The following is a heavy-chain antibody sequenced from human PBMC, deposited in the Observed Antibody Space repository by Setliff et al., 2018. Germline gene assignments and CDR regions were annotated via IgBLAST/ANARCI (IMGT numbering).Heavy chain of an antibody. D-gene: IGHD3-16*01. J-gene: IGHJ4*02. Sequence: SETLSLTCTVSGYSISSGYIWGWIRQPPGKGLEWVGNIGHTGSINYNPSLKSRLTISRDTPKNQVSLKLNSVTATDTAVYYCARVYAYSYGFDYWGQGTPVTVSS. CDR1: GYSISSGYI. V-gene: IGHV4-38-2*02. CDR3: ARVYAYSYGFDY. CDR2: IGHTGSI.